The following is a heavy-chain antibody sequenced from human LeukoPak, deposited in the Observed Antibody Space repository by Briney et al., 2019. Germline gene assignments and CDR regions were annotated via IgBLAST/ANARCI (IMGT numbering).Heavy chain of an antibody. CDR1: GYRFTSYC. Sequence: GESLKISCKGSGYRFTSYCIDWVRQMPGKGLEWMGIIYPGDSDTIYSPSFQGQVTISADKSTSTANLQWSSLKASDTAMYYCARSGGNYYSNWGQGTMVTVSS. D-gene: IGHD1-26*01. V-gene: IGHV5-51*01. J-gene: IGHJ3*01. CDR2: IYPGDSDT. CDR3: ARSGGNYYSN.